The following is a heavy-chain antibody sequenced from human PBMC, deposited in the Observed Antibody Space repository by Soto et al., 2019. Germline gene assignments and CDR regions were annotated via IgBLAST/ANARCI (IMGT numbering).Heavy chain of an antibody. Sequence: TSETLSLTCTVSGGSISSYYWSWIRQPPGKGLEWIGYIYYSGSTNYNPSLKSRVTISVDTSKNQFSLKLSSVTAADTAVYYCASSRGYSGYAGLDYWGQGTLVNVSS. V-gene: IGHV4-59*08. CDR1: GGSISSYY. CDR2: IYYSGST. CDR3: ASSRGYSGYAGLDY. J-gene: IGHJ4*02. D-gene: IGHD5-12*01.